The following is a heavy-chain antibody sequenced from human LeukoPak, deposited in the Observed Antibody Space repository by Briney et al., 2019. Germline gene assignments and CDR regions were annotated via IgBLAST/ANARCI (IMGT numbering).Heavy chain of an antibody. J-gene: IGHJ4*02. D-gene: IGHD6-19*01. CDR2: ISYDGSNK. CDR3: ARDAVQYSSGWYLGY. CDR1: GFTFSSYA. Sequence: GRSLRLSCAASGFTFSSYAMHWVRQAPGKGLEWVAVISYDGSNKYYADSVKGRFTISRDNSKNTLYLQMNSLRAEDTAVYYCARDAVQYSSGWYLGYWGQGTLVTVSS. V-gene: IGHV3-30*04.